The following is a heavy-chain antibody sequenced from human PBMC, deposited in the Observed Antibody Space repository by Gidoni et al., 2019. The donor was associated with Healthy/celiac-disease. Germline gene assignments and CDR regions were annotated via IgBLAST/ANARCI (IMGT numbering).Heavy chain of an antibody. Sequence: EVQLLESGGGLVQPGGSLRLSCAASGFPFSSYAMSWVRQAPGKGLEWVSAISGSGGSTYYADSVKGRFTISRDNSKNTLYLQMNSLRAEDTAVYYCTDWNYVLVANEYGMDVWGQGTTVTVSS. CDR2: ISGSGGST. J-gene: IGHJ6*02. CDR3: TDWNYVLVANEYGMDV. CDR1: GFPFSSYA. V-gene: IGHV3-23*01. D-gene: IGHD1-7*01.